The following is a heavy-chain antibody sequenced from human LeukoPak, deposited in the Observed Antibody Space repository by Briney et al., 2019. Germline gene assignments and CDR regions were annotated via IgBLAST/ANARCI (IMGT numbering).Heavy chain of an antibody. Sequence: GVSLRLSCAASGFTFRSYAMSWVRQAPGKGLEWVSAISGSGGSTYYADSVKGRFTISRDNSKTTLYLQVNSLRAEDTAVYYCAKDFAVYSTSYYDYWGQGTLVIVSS. V-gene: IGHV3-23*01. CDR3: AKDFAVYSTSYYDY. CDR2: ISGSGGST. CDR1: GFTFRSYA. J-gene: IGHJ4*02. D-gene: IGHD6-13*01.